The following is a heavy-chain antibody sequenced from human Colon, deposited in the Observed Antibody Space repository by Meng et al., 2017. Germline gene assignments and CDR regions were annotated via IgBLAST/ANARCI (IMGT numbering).Heavy chain of an antibody. Sequence: GSLRLSCTVSGASIGSSAFYWGWIRQPPGRGLEWLAIIYYSGGTYYNPSLKSRVTISLDTSKNQLSLDLSSVTAADTAVYYCAREQSDYFDYWGQGTLVTVSS. CDR3: AREQSDYFDY. V-gene: IGHV4-39*07. J-gene: IGHJ4*02. CDR1: GASIGSSAFY. CDR2: IYYSGGT. D-gene: IGHD5-24*01.